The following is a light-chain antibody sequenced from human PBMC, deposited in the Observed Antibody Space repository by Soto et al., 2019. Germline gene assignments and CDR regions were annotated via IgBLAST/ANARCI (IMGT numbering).Light chain of an antibody. V-gene: IGKV3-11*01. Sequence: EIVLPQSPATLSLSPGERATLSCRASQSVSSYLAWYQQKPGQAPRLLIYDASNRATGIPTRFSGSGSGTDFTLTICSLEPEDFSVYYCQQLSNWPITFGQGTRLEIK. CDR2: DAS. J-gene: IGKJ5*01. CDR3: QQLSNWPIT. CDR1: QSVSSY.